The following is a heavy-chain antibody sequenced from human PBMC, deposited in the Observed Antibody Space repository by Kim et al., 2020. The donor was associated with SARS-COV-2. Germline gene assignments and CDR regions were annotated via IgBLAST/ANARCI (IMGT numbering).Heavy chain of an antibody. Sequence: GGSLRLSCAASGFTFSSYSMNWVRQAPGKGLEWVSSISSSSSYIYYADSVKGRFTISRDNAKNSLYLQMNSLRAEDTAVYYCASESYSYGWDYYYYGMDVWGQGTTVTVS. J-gene: IGHJ6*02. V-gene: IGHV3-21*01. CDR1: GFTFSSYS. D-gene: IGHD5-18*01. CDR2: ISSSSSYI. CDR3: ASESYSYGWDYYYYGMDV.